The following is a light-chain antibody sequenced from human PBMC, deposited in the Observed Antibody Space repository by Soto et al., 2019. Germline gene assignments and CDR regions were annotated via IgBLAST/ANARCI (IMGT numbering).Light chain of an antibody. CDR1: QSVSSNY. J-gene: IGKJ5*01. CDR2: GAS. CDR3: QQYYRSSIT. Sequence: EIVMTQSPATLSVSPGERATLSCMASQSVSSNYLAWYQQKPGQAPRLLIYGASSRATGIPDRFSGSGSGTDFTLTISSLQPDDFATYYCQQYYRSSITFGQGPRLEIK. V-gene: IGKV3-20*01.